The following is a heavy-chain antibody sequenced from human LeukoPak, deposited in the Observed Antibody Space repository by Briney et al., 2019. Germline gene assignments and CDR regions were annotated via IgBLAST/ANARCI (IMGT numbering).Heavy chain of an antibody. Sequence: GGSLRLSCAASGFSFTTYGMHWVRQAPLKGLEWVAVISYDGSNEYYADSVKGRFTISRDNSKNTLYLQMSSLRAEDTAVYYCAKEFNRGLPDYWGQGTLVTVPS. CDR1: GFSFTTYG. CDR3: AKEFNRGLPDY. J-gene: IGHJ4*02. V-gene: IGHV3-30*18. CDR2: ISYDGSNE. D-gene: IGHD2-21*01.